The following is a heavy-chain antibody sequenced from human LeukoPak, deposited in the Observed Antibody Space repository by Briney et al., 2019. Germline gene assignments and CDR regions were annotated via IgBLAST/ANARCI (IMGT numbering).Heavy chain of an antibody. V-gene: IGHV4-59*01. Sequence: SETLSLTCTVSGGSISSYYWSWTRQPPGKGLEWIGYIYYSGSTNYNPSLKSRVTISVDTSKNQFSLKLSSVTAADTAVYYCARDTSGSYFDYWGQGTLVTVSS. CDR2: IYYSGST. J-gene: IGHJ4*02. D-gene: IGHD1-26*01. CDR3: ARDTSGSYFDY. CDR1: GGSISSYY.